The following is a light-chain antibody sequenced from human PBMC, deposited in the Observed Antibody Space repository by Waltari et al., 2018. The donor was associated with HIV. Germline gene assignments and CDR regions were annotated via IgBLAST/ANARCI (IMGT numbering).Light chain of an antibody. V-gene: IGKV1-39*01. CDR1: RSVDRY. J-gene: IGKJ1*01. Sequence: DIQMTQSPSSLSASVGDRVTITCRASRSVDRYLNWYQQKPGKAPKLLIHDASSLQGGFPSRFSGSGSGTDFTLTISSLQPEDFATYFCQQSYTTPTFGQGTKVEIK. CDR2: DAS. CDR3: QQSYTTPT.